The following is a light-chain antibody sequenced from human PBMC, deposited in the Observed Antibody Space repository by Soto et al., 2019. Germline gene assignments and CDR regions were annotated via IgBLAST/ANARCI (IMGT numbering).Light chain of an antibody. V-gene: IGKV3-15*01. CDR3: LQYHNLWA. CDR2: RAS. Sequence: IVMTQSPATLSVSPGDRATLSCRASQNIYSNVAWYQQRPGQAPRLLIYRASTRAPGIPARFSGSGSGTEFTLTISSLQSEDFTVYSCLQYHNLWAFGQGTKVEIK. J-gene: IGKJ1*01. CDR1: QNIYSN.